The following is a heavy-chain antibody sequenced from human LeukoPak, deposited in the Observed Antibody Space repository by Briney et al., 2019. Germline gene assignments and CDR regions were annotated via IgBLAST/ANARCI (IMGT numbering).Heavy chain of an antibody. CDR3: AGTQVVTATLKFDP. CDR1: GYTFTSYA. V-gene: IGHV7-4-1*02. D-gene: IGHD2-21*02. CDR2: INTNTGNP. J-gene: IGHJ5*02. Sequence: LWASVKVSCKASGYTFTSYAMNWVRQAPGQGLEWMGWINTNTGNPTYAQGFTGRFVFSLDTSVSTAYLQISSLKAEDTAVYYCAGTQVVTATLKFDPWGQGTLVTVSS.